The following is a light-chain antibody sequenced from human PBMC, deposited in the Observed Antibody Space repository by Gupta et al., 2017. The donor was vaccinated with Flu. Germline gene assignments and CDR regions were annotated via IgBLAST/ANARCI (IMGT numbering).Light chain of an antibody. V-gene: IGKV1-39*01. J-gene: IGKJ2*01. CDR1: HNIDNY. CDR2: AAS. CDR3: QQSDSTRSLT. Sequence: DIKMTQSPSSLSASVGDRVTITCRASHNIDNYLNWYQQKPGKAPNLLIFAASSLQSGVPSRFSGSGYGSDFTLTISSRQAEDFATYFCQQSDSTRSLTFGQGTKLEIK.